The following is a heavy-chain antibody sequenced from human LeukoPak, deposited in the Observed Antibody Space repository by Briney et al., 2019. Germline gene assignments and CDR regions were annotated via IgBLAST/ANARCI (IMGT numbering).Heavy chain of an antibody. CDR2: TNGDGSDT. V-gene: IGHV3-74*01. CDR1: GFTLSNSW. J-gene: IGHJ4*02. D-gene: IGHD4-11*01. CDR3: ARDWTTVGPFDY. Sequence: PGGSLRLSCAASGFTLSNSWMHWVRQAPGKGLVWVSRTNGDGSDTSYADSVKGRFTISRDNAKNSLYLQMNSLRAEDTAVYYCARDWTTVGPFDYWGQGTRVTVSS.